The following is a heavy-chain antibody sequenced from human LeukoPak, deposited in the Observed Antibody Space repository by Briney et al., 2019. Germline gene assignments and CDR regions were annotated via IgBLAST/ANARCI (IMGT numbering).Heavy chain of an antibody. V-gene: IGHV3-74*01. CDR2: TNSDGSST. D-gene: IGHD4-23*01. CDR3: ARARWGPDGYCFDY. Sequence: GGSLRLSCAVSGFTFSGHWMFWVRQAPGKGLVWVSSTNSDGSSTGYTDSVKGRFTVSRDNAKNSLYLQMNSLRAEDTAVYYCARARWGPDGYCFDYWGQGTLVTVSS. CDR1: GFTFSGHW. J-gene: IGHJ4*02.